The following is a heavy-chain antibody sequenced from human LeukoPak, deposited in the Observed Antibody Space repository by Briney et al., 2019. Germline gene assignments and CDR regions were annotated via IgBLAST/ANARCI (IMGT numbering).Heavy chain of an antibody. CDR3: ARDEGASDAFDI. Sequence: SETMSLTCTVAGGPISRYYWSWIRQPPGKGLEWIGYIYYSGSTNYNPSLKSRVTISVDTSKNQFSLKLSSVTAADTAVYYCARDEGASDAFDIWGQGTMVTVSS. CDR2: IYYSGST. J-gene: IGHJ3*02. V-gene: IGHV4-59*01. CDR1: GGPISRYY.